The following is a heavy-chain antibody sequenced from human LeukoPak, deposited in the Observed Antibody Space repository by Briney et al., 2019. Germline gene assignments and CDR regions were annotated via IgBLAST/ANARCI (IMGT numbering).Heavy chain of an antibody. V-gene: IGHV4-39*07. D-gene: IGHD5-18*01. CDR1: GDSISSSNSY. CDR2: LYYSGSS. J-gene: IGHJ4*02. CDR3: ARLRTAMGWQGEDPYFDY. Sequence: SETLSLTCTVSGDSISSSNSYRGWIRQPPGKGLEWIGSLYYSGSSYYNPSLKSRVTISVDTSKNQFSLRLSSVTAADTAVYYCARLRTAMGWQGEDPYFDYWGQGTLVTVSS.